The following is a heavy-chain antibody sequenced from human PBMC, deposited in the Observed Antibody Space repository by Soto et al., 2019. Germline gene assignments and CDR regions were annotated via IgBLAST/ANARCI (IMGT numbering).Heavy chain of an antibody. CDR2: IKSKIDGGTA. CDR1: GFTFSNAW. V-gene: IGHV3-15*07. J-gene: IGHJ4*02. D-gene: IGHD3-22*01. CDR3: TTEPIKNYYDSND. Sequence: EVQLVESGGGLVKPGGSLRLSCAASGFTFSNAWMNWVRQAPGKGLGWVGRIKSKIDGGTADYAAPVKGRITISRDDSKNTLYLQMNSLKTEDTAVYYCTTEPIKNYYDSNDWGQGTLVTVSS.